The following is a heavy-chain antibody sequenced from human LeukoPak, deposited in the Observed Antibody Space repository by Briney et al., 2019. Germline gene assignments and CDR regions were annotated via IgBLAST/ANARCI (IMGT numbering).Heavy chain of an antibody. CDR1: GFTFSSYS. J-gene: IGHJ4*02. CDR3: ARDRYSYPHLFDY. V-gene: IGHV3-21*01. D-gene: IGHD5-18*01. Sequence: GGTLRLSCAAYGFTFSSYSMNWVRQAPGKGLEWVSSISSSSSYIYYADSVKGRFTISRDNAKNSLYLQMNSLRAEDTAVYYCARDRYSYPHLFDYWGQGTLVTVSS. CDR2: ISSSSSYI.